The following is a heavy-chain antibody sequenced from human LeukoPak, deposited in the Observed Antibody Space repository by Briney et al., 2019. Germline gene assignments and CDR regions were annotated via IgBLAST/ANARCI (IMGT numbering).Heavy chain of an antibody. V-gene: IGHV3-48*04. D-gene: IGHD2-2*01. Sequence: PGGSLRLFCAASGFTFSSYSMNWVRQAPGKGLEWVSYISSSSITIYYADSVKGRFTISRDNAKNSLYLQMNSLRAEDTAVYYCARDPGAYAYFDYWGQGTLVTVSS. CDR1: GFTFSSYS. CDR2: ISSSSITI. CDR3: ARDPGAYAYFDY. J-gene: IGHJ4*02.